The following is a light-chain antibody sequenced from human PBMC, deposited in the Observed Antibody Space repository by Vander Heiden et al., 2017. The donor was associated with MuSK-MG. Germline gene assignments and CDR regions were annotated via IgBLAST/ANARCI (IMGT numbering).Light chain of an antibody. CDR2: DAS. CDR3: QQRSNWPPVT. CDR1: QSVRNL. V-gene: IGKV3-11*01. Sequence: IVLTQSPATLSLSPGERATLSCGASQSVRNLLAWYQQKPGQAPSLLIYDASNRATGIPARFSGSGSGTDFTLTISSLEPEDSAVYFCQQRSNWPPVTFGGGTKVEIK. J-gene: IGKJ4*01.